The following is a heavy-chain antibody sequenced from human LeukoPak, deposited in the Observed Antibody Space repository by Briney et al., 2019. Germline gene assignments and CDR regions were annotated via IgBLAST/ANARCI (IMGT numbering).Heavy chain of an antibody. J-gene: IGHJ4*02. CDR3: ARKLGYFDY. V-gene: IGHV3-48*01. CDR2: ISSSSSTI. CDR1: GFTFSSYS. Sequence: GGSLRLSCAASGFTFSSYSMNWVRQAPGKGLEWVSYISSSSSTIYYADSVKGRFTISRDNAKNSLYLQMNSLRAEDTAVYYCARKLGYFDYWGQGALVTVSS. D-gene: IGHD1-7*01.